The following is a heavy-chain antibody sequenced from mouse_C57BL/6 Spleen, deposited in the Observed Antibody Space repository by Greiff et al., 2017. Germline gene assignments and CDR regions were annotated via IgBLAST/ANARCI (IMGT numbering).Heavy chain of an antibody. D-gene: IGHD2-14*01. CDR2: ISYDGSN. Sequence: EVQRVESGPGLVKPSQSLSLTCSVTGYSITSGYYWNWLRQFPGNKLEWMGYISYDGSNNYNPSLKNRISITRDTSKNQFFLKLNSVTTEDTATYYCAREEGTYWGQGTSVTVSS. J-gene: IGHJ4*01. V-gene: IGHV3-6*01. CDR1: GYSITSGYY. CDR3: AREEGTY.